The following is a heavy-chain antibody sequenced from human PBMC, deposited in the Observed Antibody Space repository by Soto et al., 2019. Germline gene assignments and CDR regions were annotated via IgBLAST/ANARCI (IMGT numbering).Heavy chain of an antibody. CDR2: IIPIFGTA. Sequence: QVQLVQSGAEVKKPGSSVKVSCKASGGTFSSYAISWVRQAPGQGLEWMGGIIPIFGTANYAQKFQGRVTVTADESVSTAYMELSSLRSEDTAVHCCARDDPGYCPNGVCYILGVSDYWGQGTLVTVFS. CDR3: ARDDPGYCPNGVCYILGVSDY. J-gene: IGHJ4*02. CDR1: GGTFSSYA. V-gene: IGHV1-69*01. D-gene: IGHD2-8*01.